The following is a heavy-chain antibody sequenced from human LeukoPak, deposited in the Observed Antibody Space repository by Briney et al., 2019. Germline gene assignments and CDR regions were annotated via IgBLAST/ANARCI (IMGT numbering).Heavy chain of an antibody. CDR3: ARIISTIFGVVHYYYYMDV. V-gene: IGHV2-26*02. CDR1: AFSLSTARMG. CDR2: IFSNDEK. Sequence: SGPVLVKPTETLTLTCTVSAFSLSTARMGVSWIRQPPVKALEWLAHIFSNDEKSYSTSLKSRLTISKDTSKSQLVLTMTNMDPVDTATYYCARIISTIFGVVHYYYYMDVWGKGTTVTVSS. D-gene: IGHD3-3*01. J-gene: IGHJ6*03.